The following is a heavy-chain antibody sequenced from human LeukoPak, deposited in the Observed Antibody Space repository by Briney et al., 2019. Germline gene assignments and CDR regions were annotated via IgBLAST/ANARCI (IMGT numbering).Heavy chain of an antibody. Sequence: SETLSLTCAVYGGSFSGYYWSWIRQPPGKGLEWIGEINHSGSTNYNPSLKSRVTISVDTSKNQFSLKLSSVTAADTAVYYCAREGPGGYYFDYWGQGTLVTVSS. D-gene: IGHD3-10*01. CDR3: AREGPGGYYFDY. V-gene: IGHV4-34*01. CDR1: GGSFSGYY. CDR2: INHSGST. J-gene: IGHJ4*02.